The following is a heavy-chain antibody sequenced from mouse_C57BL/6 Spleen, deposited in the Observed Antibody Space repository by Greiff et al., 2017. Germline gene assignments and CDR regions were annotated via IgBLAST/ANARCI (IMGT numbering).Heavy chain of an antibody. J-gene: IGHJ2*01. V-gene: IGHV1-80*01. CDR3: ARDITTVVATTPCDY. CDR2: IYPGDGDT. Sequence: VQRVESGAELVKPGASVKISCKASGYAFSSYWMNWVKQRPGKGLEWIGQIYPGDGDTNYNGKFKGKATLTADKSSSTAYMQLSSLTSEDSAVYFCARDITTVVATTPCDYWGQGTTLTVSS. D-gene: IGHD1-1*01. CDR1: GYAFSSYW.